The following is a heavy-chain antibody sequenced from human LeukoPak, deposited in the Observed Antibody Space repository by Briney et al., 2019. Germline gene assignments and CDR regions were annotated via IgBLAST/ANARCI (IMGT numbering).Heavy chain of an antibody. V-gene: IGHV3-48*03. Sequence: GGSLRLSCAASGFTSSSYEMNWVRQAPGKGLEWISYISSSGGTIYYADSVKGRFTISRDNAKNSVYLQMNSLRAEDTAVYYCARMRPELDYWGQGTLVTVSS. D-gene: IGHD6-6*01. CDR3: ARMRPELDY. J-gene: IGHJ4*02. CDR2: ISSSGGTI. CDR1: GFTSSSYE.